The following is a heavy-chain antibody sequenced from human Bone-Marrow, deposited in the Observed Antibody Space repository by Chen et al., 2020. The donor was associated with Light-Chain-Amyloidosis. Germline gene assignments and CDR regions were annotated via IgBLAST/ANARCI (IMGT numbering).Heavy chain of an antibody. CDR2: ISYDGKTK. CDR3: AEIYNASAH. D-gene: IGHD3-10*01. Sequence: QEQLVQSGGGLVQPGTSLRLSCAASGFTFSDFGMHGVRQAPGRGLEWFAVISYDGKTKYYGDSARGRFTISRYNSENMLFLQLNSLRIEDTALYYCAEIYNASAHWGQGALVTVSS. V-gene: IGHV3-30*18. CDR1: GFTFSDFG. J-gene: IGHJ4*02.